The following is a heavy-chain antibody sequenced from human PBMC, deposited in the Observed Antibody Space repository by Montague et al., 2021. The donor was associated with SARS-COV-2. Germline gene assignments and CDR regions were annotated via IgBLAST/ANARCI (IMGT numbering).Heavy chain of an antibody. J-gene: IGHJ6*03. CDR1: GESFSGHY. CDR3: ARGRIELSMIVVVMTGASYYMDV. Sequence: SDILSLTCAVYGESFSGHYWTWIRQPPGKGLEWIGEIYHTGSTNYNPSLKSRVTISVDTSKNQFSLKLRSVTAADTAVHYCARGRIELSMIVVVMTGASYYMDVWGKGTTVTVPS. V-gene: IGHV4-34*01. CDR2: IYHTGST. D-gene: IGHD3-22*01.